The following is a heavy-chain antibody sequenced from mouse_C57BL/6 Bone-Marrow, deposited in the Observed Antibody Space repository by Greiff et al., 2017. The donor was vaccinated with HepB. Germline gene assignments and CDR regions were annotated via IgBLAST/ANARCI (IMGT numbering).Heavy chain of an antibody. CDR1: GYSITSGYY. J-gene: IGHJ4*01. V-gene: IGHV3-6*01. CDR3: ARSPEGAMDY. CDR2: ISYDGSN. Sequence: EVQLVESGPGLVKPSQSLSLTCSVTGYSITSGYYWNWIRQFPGNKLEWMGYISYDGSNNYNPSLKNRISITRDTSKNQFFLKLNSVTTEDTATYYCARSPEGAMDYWGQGTSVTVSS.